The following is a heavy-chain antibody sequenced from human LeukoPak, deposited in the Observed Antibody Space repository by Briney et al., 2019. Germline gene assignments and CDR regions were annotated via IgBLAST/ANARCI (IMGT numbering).Heavy chain of an antibody. CDR1: GGSISSGSYY. Sequence: PSETLSLTCTVSGGSISSGSYYWGWIRQPPGKGLEWIGSIHYSGSTYYKPSLKSRVTISLDTSKNQFSLKLSSVTAADTAVYYCARAYSPPQWSPFDYWGQGTLVTVSS. J-gene: IGHJ4*02. D-gene: IGHD6-13*01. CDR2: IHYSGST. CDR3: ARAYSPPQWSPFDY. V-gene: IGHV4-39*07.